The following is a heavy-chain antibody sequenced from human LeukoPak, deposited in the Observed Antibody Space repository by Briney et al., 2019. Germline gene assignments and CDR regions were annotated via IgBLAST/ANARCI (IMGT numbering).Heavy chain of an antibody. Sequence: SETLSLTCTVSGGSISSYYWSWIRQPPGKGLEWIGYIYYSGSTNYNPSLKSRVTISVDTAKNQFSLKLSSVTAANTAVYYCARAGEQQLVRAAAPHLGYSWFDPWGQGTLVTVSS. J-gene: IGHJ5*02. CDR3: ARAGEQQLVRAAAPHLGYSWFDP. D-gene: IGHD6-13*01. CDR1: GGSISSYY. V-gene: IGHV4-59*01. CDR2: IYYSGST.